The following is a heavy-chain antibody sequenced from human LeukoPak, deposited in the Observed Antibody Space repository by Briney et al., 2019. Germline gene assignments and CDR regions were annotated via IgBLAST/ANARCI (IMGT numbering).Heavy chain of an antibody. V-gene: IGHV4-61*02. CDR2: IYTSGST. D-gene: IGHD3-3*01. CDR3: AREDVFGVVIGNDY. Sequence: PSQTLSLTCTVSGGSISSGSYYWSWIRQPAGKGLEWIGRIYTSGSTNYNPSLKSRVTISVDTSKNQFSLKLSSVTAADTAVYYCAREDVFGVVIGNDYWGQGTLVTVSS. CDR1: GGSISSGSYY. J-gene: IGHJ4*02.